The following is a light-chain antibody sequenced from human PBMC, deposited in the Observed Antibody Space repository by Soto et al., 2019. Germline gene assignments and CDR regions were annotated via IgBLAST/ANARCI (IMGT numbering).Light chain of an antibody. J-gene: IGKJ2*01. CDR1: QSVSSNY. CDR2: GAS. Sequence: DIVLTQSPDTLSLSPGERATLSCRASQSVSSNYFAWYQQQPGQAPRLLISGASTRATGIPYRFSGSGSGTDFTLTISRLEPEDFAVYYCQQYGRSSYTFGQGTRLDIK. CDR3: QQYGRSSYT. V-gene: IGKV3-20*01.